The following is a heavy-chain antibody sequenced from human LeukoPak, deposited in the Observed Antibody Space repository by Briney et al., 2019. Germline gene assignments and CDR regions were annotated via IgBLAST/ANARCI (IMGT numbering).Heavy chain of an antibody. CDR1: GYSISSGYY. CDR3: ARADYSNYFDY. D-gene: IGHD4-11*01. V-gene: IGHV4-38-2*01. J-gene: IGHJ4*02. CDR2: IYHSGST. Sequence: SETLSLTCAVSGYSISSGYYWSWIRQPPGKGLEWIGSIYHSGSTYYNPSLKSRVTISVDTSKNQFSLKLSSVTAADTAVYYCARADYSNYFDYWGQGTLVTVSS.